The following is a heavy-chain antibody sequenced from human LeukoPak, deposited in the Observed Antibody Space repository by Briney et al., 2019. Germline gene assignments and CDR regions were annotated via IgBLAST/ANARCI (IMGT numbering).Heavy chain of an antibody. CDR3: AGAEIDRLRSPGTLFYIDT. Sequence: SETLSLTCSVSGDSIRRYFWSWIRLSPGKGLEWIGYVHHSGTSRYKPSLESRVTMSLDTSENQFSLTLKSVTAADTALYYCAGAEIDRLRSPGTLFYIDTWGPGTLVTVSS. D-gene: IGHD5-12*01. CDR2: VHHSGTS. V-gene: IGHV4-59*01. CDR1: GDSIRRYF. J-gene: IGHJ5*02.